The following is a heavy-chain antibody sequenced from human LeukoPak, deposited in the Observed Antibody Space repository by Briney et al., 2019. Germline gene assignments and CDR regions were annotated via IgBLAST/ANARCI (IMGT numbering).Heavy chain of an antibody. CDR2: IDTDGTIT. CDR1: GYIFSSYW. Sequence: PGGSLRLSCSASGYIFSSYWMYWVRHAPGEGLVWVSRIDTDGTITSYADSVKGRFTISRDNAKNTLYLQMNSLRTEDTGVYYCTKDLTGKYDYWGQGTLVTVSS. CDR3: TKDLTGKYDY. J-gene: IGHJ4*02. V-gene: IGHV3-74*01. D-gene: IGHD1-20*01.